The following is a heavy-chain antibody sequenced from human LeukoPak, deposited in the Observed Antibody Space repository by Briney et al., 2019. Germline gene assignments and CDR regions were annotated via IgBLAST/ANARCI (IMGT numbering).Heavy chain of an antibody. D-gene: IGHD6-13*01. Sequence: SETLSLTCTVSGGSISSYNWSWIRQPAGKGLEWIGRIYTSGSTNYNPSLKSRVTMSVDTSKNQFSLKLSSVTAADTAVYYCARLDSSSWPGLESYYMDVWGKGTTVTVSS. J-gene: IGHJ6*03. V-gene: IGHV4-4*07. CDR2: IYTSGST. CDR1: GGSISSYN. CDR3: ARLDSSSWPGLESYYMDV.